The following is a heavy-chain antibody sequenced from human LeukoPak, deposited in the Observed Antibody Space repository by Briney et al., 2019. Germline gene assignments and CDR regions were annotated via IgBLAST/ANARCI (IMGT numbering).Heavy chain of an antibody. CDR2: IYHSGST. V-gene: IGHV4-4*02. CDR3: ASHYYGSGFD. D-gene: IGHD3-10*01. Sequence: PSGTLSLTCDVSGGSTSSRNWWNWVRQPPGKGLEWVGEIYHSGSTNYNPSLKSRVTISVDKSKNQFSLKLSSVTAADTAVYYCASHYYGSGFDWGQGTLVTVSS. J-gene: IGHJ4*02. CDR1: GGSTSSRNW.